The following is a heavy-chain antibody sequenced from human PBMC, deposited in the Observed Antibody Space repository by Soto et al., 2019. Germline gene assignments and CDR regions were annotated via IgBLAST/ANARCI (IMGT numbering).Heavy chain of an antibody. CDR2: ISSNGGST. J-gene: IGHJ2*01. V-gene: IGHV3-64*01. CDR3: ARDYGETNWYFDL. CDR1: GFTFSSYA. Sequence: EVQLVESGGGLVQPGGSLRLSCAASGFTFSSYAMHWVRQAPGKGLEYVSAISSNGGSTYYANSVKGRFTISRDNSKNTLYLQMGSLRAEDMAVYYCARDYGETNWYFDLWGRGTPVTVSS. D-gene: IGHD4-17*01.